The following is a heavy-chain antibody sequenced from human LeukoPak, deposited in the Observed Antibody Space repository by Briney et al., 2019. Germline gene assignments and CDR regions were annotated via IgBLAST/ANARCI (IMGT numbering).Heavy chain of an antibody. J-gene: IGHJ4*02. V-gene: IGHV3-74*03. CDR2: INRDGSTT. D-gene: IGHD1-26*01. Sequence: PGGSLRLSCAASGFTYSTYWVHWVRQAPGKGLVWVSPINRDGSTTKYADSVRGRFTVSRDNAKNTLNLQMNSLRAEDTAVYYCARDKKSGESSEIDYWGQGTLVTVSS. CDR1: GFTYSTYW. CDR3: ARDKKSGESSEIDY.